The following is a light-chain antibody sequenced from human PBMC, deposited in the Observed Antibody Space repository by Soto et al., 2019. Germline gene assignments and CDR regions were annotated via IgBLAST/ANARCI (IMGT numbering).Light chain of an antibody. V-gene: IGLV2-14*01. CDR2: EVS. Sequence: QSVLTQPASVSGSPGQSITISCTGTSSDVGGYDYVSWYQQHPGKAPKLMIYEVSNRPSGVSNRFSGSMSGNTASLTISGLQAEDEADYYCSSYTSSSTFYVFGIGTKFTVL. J-gene: IGLJ1*01. CDR1: SSDVGGYDY. CDR3: SSYTSSSTFYV.